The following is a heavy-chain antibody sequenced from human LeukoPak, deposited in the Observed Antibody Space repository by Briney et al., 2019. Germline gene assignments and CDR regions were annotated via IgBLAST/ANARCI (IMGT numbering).Heavy chain of an antibody. CDR3: ARDRYYFGAGGADIVDPDY. J-gene: IGHJ4*02. Sequence: GGSLRLSCAASGFTFSSYYMNWVRQAQGQGLEWVSFISSSSSYIYYADAVKGRFTISRDNSKNTLYLQMNGLRPDDTSVYYCARDRYYFGAGGADIVDPDYWGQGTLVTVAS. CDR2: ISSSSSYI. CDR1: GFTFSSYY. D-gene: IGHD3-10*01. V-gene: IGHV3-21*01.